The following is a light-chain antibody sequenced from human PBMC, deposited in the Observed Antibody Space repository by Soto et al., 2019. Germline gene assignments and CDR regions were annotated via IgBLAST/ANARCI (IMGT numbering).Light chain of an antibody. CDR1: QSVSSNY. J-gene: IGKJ1*01. CDR2: GAS. CDR3: QQYDSSPQT. Sequence: EIVLTQSPGTLSLSPGERATLSCRASQSVSSNYLAWYQQKPGQAPRLLIYGASSRATGIPDRYSGSGSGTDFTLTISRLEPEDFAVYYCQQYDSSPQTFGQGTKVEIK. V-gene: IGKV3-20*01.